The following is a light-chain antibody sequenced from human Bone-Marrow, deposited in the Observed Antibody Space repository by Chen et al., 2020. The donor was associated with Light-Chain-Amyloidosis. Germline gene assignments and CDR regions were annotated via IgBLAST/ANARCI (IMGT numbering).Light chain of an antibody. CDR3: QQGATWPWT. J-gene: IGKJ1*01. V-gene: IGKV3-11*01. CDR1: QSVGAY. Sequence: VLTQSPATLSLSPGEGATLSCRTSQSVGAYLAWYQQRPGQAPRLLIYDTSNRATGIPARFSGSGSETDFTLTISSLESEDFAVYYWQQGATWPWTFGHGTKVDIK. CDR2: DTS.